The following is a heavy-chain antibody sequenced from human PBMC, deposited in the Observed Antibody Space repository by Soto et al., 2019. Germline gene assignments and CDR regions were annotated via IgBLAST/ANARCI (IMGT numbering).Heavy chain of an antibody. J-gene: IGHJ4*02. Sequence: SETLSLTCAVYGKSLSGYYWSWIRQPPGKALEWIGEINHSGNTNYNPSLKSRVTMSVDTSKNQLFLNLSSVTAADTAMYYCARHHVRGRTIAGAAEFWGQGTLVTVSS. CDR1: GKSLSGYY. CDR2: INHSGNT. CDR3: ARHHVRGRTIAGAAEF. D-gene: IGHD1-26*01. V-gene: IGHV4-34*01.